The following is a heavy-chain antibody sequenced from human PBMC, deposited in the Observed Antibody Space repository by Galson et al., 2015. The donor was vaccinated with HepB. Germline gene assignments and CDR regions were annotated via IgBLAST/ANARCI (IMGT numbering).Heavy chain of an antibody. CDR1: GFTVSSNY. V-gene: IGHV3-66*01. D-gene: IGHD2-15*01. J-gene: IGHJ5*02. CDR3: ARTVVVAASNWFDP. CDR2: IYSGGST. Sequence: SLRLSCAASGFTVSSNYMSWVRQAPGKGLEWVSVIYSGGSTYYADSVKGRFTISRDNSKNTLYLQMNGLRAEDTAVYYCARTVVVAASNWFDPWGQGTLVTVSS.